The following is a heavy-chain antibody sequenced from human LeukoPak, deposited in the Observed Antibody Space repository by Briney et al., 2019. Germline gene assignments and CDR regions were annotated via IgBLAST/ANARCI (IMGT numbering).Heavy chain of an antibody. CDR3: AKPGETSNYYFDS. CDR2: IPYDSSNK. CDR1: GFTFSAYG. J-gene: IGHJ4*02. V-gene: IGHV3-30*18. D-gene: IGHD1-1*01. Sequence: PGGSLRLSCAASGFTFSAYGMHWLRQAPGKGLEWVAVIPYDSSNKYYTDSVKGRFTISRDNSKNTLYLQMNSLRAEDTALYYCAKPGETSNYYFDSWGQGTLVTVSS.